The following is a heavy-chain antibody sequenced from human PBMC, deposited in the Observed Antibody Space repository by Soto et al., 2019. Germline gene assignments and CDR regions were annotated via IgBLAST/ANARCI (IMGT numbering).Heavy chain of an antibody. Sequence: SETLSLTCTVSGGSISSSSYYWGWIRQPPGKGLEWIGSIYYSGSTYYNPSLKIRVTISVDTSKNQFSLKLSSVTAADTAVYYCAGNYYYYMDVWGKGTTVTVSS. J-gene: IGHJ6*03. CDR2: IYYSGST. CDR1: GGSISSSSYY. CDR3: AGNYYYYMDV. V-gene: IGHV4-39*01.